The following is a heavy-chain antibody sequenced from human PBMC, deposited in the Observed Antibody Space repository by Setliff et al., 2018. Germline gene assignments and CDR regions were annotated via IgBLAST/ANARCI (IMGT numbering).Heavy chain of an antibody. CDR3: AKCGGDHCCPLYQYYMDV. D-gene: IGHD2-21*02. J-gene: IGHJ6*03. CDR2: IKQDESEI. Sequence: GGSLRLSCAASGFTFSTYWMAWVRQAPGKGLEWVANIKQDESEIYSVDSVKGRFTILRDNAKNSLYLQMDSLRAEDTAVYYCAKCGGDHCCPLYQYYMDVWGKGTTVTVSS. V-gene: IGHV3-7*01. CDR1: GFTFSTYW.